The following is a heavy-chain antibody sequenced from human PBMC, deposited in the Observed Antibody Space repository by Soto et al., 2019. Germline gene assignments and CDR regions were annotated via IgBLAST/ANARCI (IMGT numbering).Heavy chain of an antibody. V-gene: IGHV3-66*01. CDR1: GFTVSSNY. CDR3: TKDRVPDGIYSFDY. Sequence: GGSLRLSCAASGFTVSSNYMSWVRQAPGKGLEWVSVIYSGGSRYYADSVKGRFTISRDNSKNTLYLQMNSLRAEDTAVYYCTKDRVPDGIYSFDYWGQGALVTVSS. J-gene: IGHJ4*02. D-gene: IGHD2-15*01. CDR2: IYSGGSR.